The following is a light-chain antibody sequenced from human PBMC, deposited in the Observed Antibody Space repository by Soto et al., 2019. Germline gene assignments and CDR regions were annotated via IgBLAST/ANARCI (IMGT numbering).Light chain of an antibody. CDR3: QQYGNSPQT. J-gene: IGKJ1*01. Sequence: EIVLTQSPGPPSLSPGERATLSCRASQRVSSYYLAWYQQNPGQAPRPLIYGAPSRATGIPNRFSGSGSGTDFTLTITRLEPEDFAVYYCQQYGNSPQTFGQGTKVE. CDR1: QRVSSYY. V-gene: IGKV3-20*01. CDR2: GAP.